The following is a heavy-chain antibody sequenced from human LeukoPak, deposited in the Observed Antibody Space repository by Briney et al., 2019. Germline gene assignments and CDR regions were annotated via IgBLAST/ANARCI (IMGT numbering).Heavy chain of an antibody. CDR3: ASPFLTDYYDSSGYYY. D-gene: IGHD3-22*01. V-gene: IGHV1-69*13. CDR1: GGTFSIYA. Sequence: SVTVSFTASGGTFSIYAISWVRPAPGQGLEWMGGIIPIFGTANYAQKFQGRVTITADESTSTAYMELSSLRSEDTAVYYCASPFLTDYYDSSGYYYWGQGTLVTVSS. J-gene: IGHJ4*02. CDR2: IIPIFGTA.